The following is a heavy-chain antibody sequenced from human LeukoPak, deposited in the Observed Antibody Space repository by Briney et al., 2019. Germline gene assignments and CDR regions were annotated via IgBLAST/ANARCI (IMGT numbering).Heavy chain of an antibody. CDR1: SGSISTSNYY. CDR2: IYYSGST. Sequence: SETLSLTCTVSSGSISTSNYYWGWVRQPPGKALEWIGSIYYSGSTYYNPSLKSRVTISVDTSKNQFSLKLSAVTAADTAVYYCASVRRGFGESSKYYSYYYMDVWGNGTTVTISS. V-gene: IGHV4-39*01. J-gene: IGHJ6*03. D-gene: IGHD3-10*01. CDR3: ASVRRGFGESSKYYSYYYMDV.